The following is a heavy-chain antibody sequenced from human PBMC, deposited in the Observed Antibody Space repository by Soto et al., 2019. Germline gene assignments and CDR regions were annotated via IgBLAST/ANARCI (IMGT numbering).Heavy chain of an antibody. D-gene: IGHD6-19*01. J-gene: IGHJ3*02. CDR2: IIPILGIA. V-gene: IGHV1-69*02. CDR3: ARGCPLYSSGWSTGDAFDI. CDR1: GGTFSSYT. Sequence: QVQLVQSGAEVKKPGSSVKVSCKASGGTFSSYTISWVRQAPGQGLECMGRIIPILGIANYAQKFQGRVTLTADKSTSTSYMELSSLRSEDTAVYYCARGCPLYSSGWSTGDAFDIWGQGTMVTVSS.